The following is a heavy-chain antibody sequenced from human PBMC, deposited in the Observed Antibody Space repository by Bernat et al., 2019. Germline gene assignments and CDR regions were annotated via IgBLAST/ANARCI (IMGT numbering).Heavy chain of an antibody. J-gene: IGHJ4*02. CDR2: IYYSGST. Sequence: QVQLQESGPGLVKPSQTLSLTCTVSGGSISSGGYYWSWIRQHPGKGLEWIGYIYYSGSTYYNPSPKSRVTISVDTSKNQFSLKLSSVTAADTAVYYCARGRDYGDYDPHFDYWGQGTLVTVSS. CDR1: GGSISSGGYY. D-gene: IGHD4-17*01. CDR3: ARGRDYGDYDPHFDY. V-gene: IGHV4-31*03.